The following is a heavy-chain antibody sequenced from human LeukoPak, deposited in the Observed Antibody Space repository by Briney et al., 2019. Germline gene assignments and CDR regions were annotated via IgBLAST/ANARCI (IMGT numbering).Heavy chain of an antibody. J-gene: IGHJ4*02. CDR2: IYYSGST. V-gene: IGHV4-39*01. Sequence: SETLSLTCTISGGSVRSSDSYWGWIRQPPGKEPEWIGSIYYSGSTYYKSSLRSRVSISVDTSNNHLSLNMTSVSAADSAIYYCVRHGNDIPPDQWGQGTLVTVSS. CDR1: GGSVRSSDSY. D-gene: IGHD1-1*01. CDR3: VRHGNDIPPDQ.